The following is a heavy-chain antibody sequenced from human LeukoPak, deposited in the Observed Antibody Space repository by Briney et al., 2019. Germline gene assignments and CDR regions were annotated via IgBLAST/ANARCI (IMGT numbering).Heavy chain of an antibody. CDR1: GGSISSSSYY. CDR3: SGAYNQYYFDY. D-gene: IGHD1-14*01. V-gene: IGHV4-39*01. Sequence: PSETLSLTCTVSGGSISSSSYYWGWIRQPPGKGLEWIGSIYYSRSTYYNPSLKTRLTISVDTSKNQFSLKLTSVTAADTAVYSCSGAYNQYYFDYWGQGTLVTVSS. J-gene: IGHJ4*02. CDR2: IYYSRST.